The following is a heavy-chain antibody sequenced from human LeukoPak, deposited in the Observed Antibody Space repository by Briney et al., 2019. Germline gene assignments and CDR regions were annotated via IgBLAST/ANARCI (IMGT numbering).Heavy chain of an antibody. J-gene: IGHJ6*02. CDR3: ARDETTAYGMDV. CDR1: GFTFSSYA. Sequence: GWSLRLSCAASGFTFSSYAMHWVRQAPGKGLVWVSRINSDGNSTRYADSVKGRFTISRDNAKNTLYLQMNSLRAEDTAVYYCARDETTAYGMDVWGQGTTVTVSS. CDR2: INSDGNST. D-gene: IGHD4-11*01. V-gene: IGHV3-74*01.